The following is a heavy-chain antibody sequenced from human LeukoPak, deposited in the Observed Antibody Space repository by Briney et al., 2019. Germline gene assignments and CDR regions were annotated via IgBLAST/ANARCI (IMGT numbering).Heavy chain of an antibody. V-gene: IGHV3-23*01. CDR2: ISGSGGST. Sequence: GGSLRLSCAASGFTFTSYAMSWVHQAPGKGLEWVSAISGSGGSTYYADSVKGQFTISRDNSKNTLYLQMNSLRAEDTAVYYCAKGFRTVTTSWGQGTLVTVSS. CDR3: AKGFRTVTTS. J-gene: IGHJ5*02. D-gene: IGHD4-17*01. CDR1: GFTFTSYA.